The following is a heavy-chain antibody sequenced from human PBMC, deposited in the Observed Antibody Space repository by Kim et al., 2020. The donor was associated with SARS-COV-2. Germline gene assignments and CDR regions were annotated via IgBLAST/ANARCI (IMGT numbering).Heavy chain of an antibody. Sequence: GGSLRLSCAASGFSFGSYAMSWVRQAPGKGLEWVSSLSRNGDNTYYADSVKGRFTISRDNSRNTLNLQMNSLRTEDTAVYYCAKFSGGCNYTGVGYWV. V-gene: IGHV3-23*01. CDR2: LSRNGDNT. J-gene: IGHJ4*01. CDR3: AKFSGGCNYTGVGY. D-gene: IGHD2-15*01. CDR1: GFSFGSYA.